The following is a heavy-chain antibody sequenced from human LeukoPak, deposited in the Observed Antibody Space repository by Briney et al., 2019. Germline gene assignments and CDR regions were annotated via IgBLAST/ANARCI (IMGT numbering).Heavy chain of an antibody. CDR2: INHSGST. J-gene: IGHJ4*02. CDR3: ARDLGGIYFDY. Sequence: SQTLSLTCAVYGGSFSGYYWSWIRQPPGKGLEWIGEINHSGSTNYNPSLKSRVTLSVDTSKNQFSLKLSSVTAADTAVYYCARDLGGIYFDYWRQGTLVTVSS. CDR1: GGSFSGYY. V-gene: IGHV4-34*01. D-gene: IGHD1-26*01.